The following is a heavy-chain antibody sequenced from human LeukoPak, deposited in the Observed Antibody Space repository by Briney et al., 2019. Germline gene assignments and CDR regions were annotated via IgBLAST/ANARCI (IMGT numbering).Heavy chain of an antibody. CDR1: GFTFSSYS. D-gene: IGHD3-9*01. CDR3: AREKFSTYYDILTAYYYYYMDA. Sequence: GGSLRLSCAASGFTFSSYSMNWVRQAPGKGLEWVANIKQDGSEKYYVDSVKGRFTISRDNAKNSLYLQMNSLRAEDTAVYYCAREKFSTYYDILTAYYYYYMDAWGKGTTVTVSS. V-gene: IGHV3-7*01. J-gene: IGHJ6*03. CDR2: IKQDGSEK.